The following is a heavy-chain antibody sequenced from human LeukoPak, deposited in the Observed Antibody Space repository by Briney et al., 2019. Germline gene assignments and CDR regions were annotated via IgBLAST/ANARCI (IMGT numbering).Heavy chain of an antibody. V-gene: IGHV4-59*01. Sequence: SETLSLTCTVSGGSISRYYWSWIRQPPGKGLEWIGYISYIGTTDYNPSLKSLVTMSVDTSENHFSLKLSFVTAADTAVYFCARKANCVSGSCRYFDYWGQGTPVTVSS. CDR3: ARKANCVSGSCRYFDY. J-gene: IGHJ4*02. CDR1: GGSISRYY. CDR2: ISYIGTT. D-gene: IGHD2-21*01.